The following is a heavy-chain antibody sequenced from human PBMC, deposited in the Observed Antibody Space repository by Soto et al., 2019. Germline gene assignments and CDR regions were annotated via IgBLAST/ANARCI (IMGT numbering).Heavy chain of an antibody. Sequence: QVQLQQWGAGLLKPSETLSLNCAVTGGSLSGYYWSWIRQPPGKGLEWIGEVKDGGHTNYSPSLRGRVTISSDPSNNQFSLRLNSVTAADTGVYYCARGQEGVVATHWAQGSLVTVAS. CDR1: GGSLSGYY. V-gene: IGHV4-34*01. J-gene: IGHJ4*02. CDR3: ARGQEGVVATH. CDR2: VKDGGHT. D-gene: IGHD5-12*01.